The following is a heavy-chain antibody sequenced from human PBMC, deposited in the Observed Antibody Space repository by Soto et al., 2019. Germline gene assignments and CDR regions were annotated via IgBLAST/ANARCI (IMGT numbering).Heavy chain of an antibody. V-gene: IGHV4-30-2*01. CDR1: GGSISSGGYS. Sequence: SETLSLTCAVSGGSISSGGYSWSWIRQPPGKGLEWIGYIYHSGSTYYNPSLKSRVTISVDRSKNQFSLKLSSVTAADTAVYYCARGSSYFWGVYYFDYWGEGTLVTVS. J-gene: IGHJ4*02. CDR3: ARGSSYFWGVYYFDY. CDR2: IYHSGST. D-gene: IGHD3-3*01.